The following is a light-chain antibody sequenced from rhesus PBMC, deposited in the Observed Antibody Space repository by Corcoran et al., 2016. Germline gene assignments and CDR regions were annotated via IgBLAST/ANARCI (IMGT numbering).Light chain of an antibody. Sequence: DIQMTQSPPSLSASVGDRVTIRCRASQSISSWVAWYQQKPGRAPELLINMASTLQTGVPSRFSGSGSGTDFVLTISSLQSEDFATYFCQQYSISPITFGPGTKVEIK. CDR3: QQYSISPIT. J-gene: IGKJ3*01. CDR1: QSISSW. CDR2: MAS. V-gene: IGKV1-22*01.